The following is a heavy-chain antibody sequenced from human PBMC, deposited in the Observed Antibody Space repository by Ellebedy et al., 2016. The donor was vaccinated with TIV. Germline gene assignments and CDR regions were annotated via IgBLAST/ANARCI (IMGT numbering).Heavy chain of an antibody. CDR2: ITTTGTYI. D-gene: IGHD3-16*01. CDR3: ARSLLGGQPD. CDR1: GFTFSDYT. V-gene: IGHV3-21*01. Sequence: GESLKISCAASGFTFSDYTMNWVRQPPGKGLEWVSSITTTGTYIYYADSVKGRFTISRDNAKNALYLQMNSLRAEDTAVYYCARSLLGGQPDWGQGTLVTVSS. J-gene: IGHJ4*02.